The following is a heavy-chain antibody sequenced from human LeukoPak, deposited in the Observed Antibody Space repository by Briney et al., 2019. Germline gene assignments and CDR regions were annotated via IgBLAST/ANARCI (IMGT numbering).Heavy chain of an antibody. J-gene: IGHJ4*02. V-gene: IGHV3-33*01. CDR3: VRGSGGDGYGYWGDN. Sequence: GGSLRLSCAASGFTFSSFDMHWVRKAPGKGLEGVAVIWYHGNEIHYVDSVKGRFTISRDNFRNTLYLQMNNLRAEDSAVYYCVRGSGGDGYGYWGDNWGQGTLVTVSS. CDR2: IWYHGNEI. CDR1: GFTFSSFD. D-gene: IGHD5-12*01.